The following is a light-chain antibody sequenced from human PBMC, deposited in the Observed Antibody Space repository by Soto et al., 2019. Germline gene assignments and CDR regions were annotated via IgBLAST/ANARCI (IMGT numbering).Light chain of an antibody. V-gene: IGKV3-20*01. CDR2: GAS. J-gene: IGKJ1*01. CDR3: QQYGSSRT. Sequence: EIVMTQSPATLSVSPGERATRSCRASQSVSSNLAWYQQKPGQAPRLLIYGASSRASGIPDRFSGSGSGTDFTLTISRLEPEDFAVYYCQQYGSSRTFGQGT. CDR1: QSVSSN.